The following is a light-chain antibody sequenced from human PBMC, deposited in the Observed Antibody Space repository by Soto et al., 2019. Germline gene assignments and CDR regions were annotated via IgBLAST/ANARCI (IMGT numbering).Light chain of an antibody. Sequence: QSALTQPPSASGSPGQSVTISCTGTSSDVGGYNSVSWFQQHPGKAPKLIIYEVSKRPSGVPDRFSGSKSGNTASLTVSGLQAEDEADYYGSSSAGSDTYVFGTGTKLTVL. J-gene: IGLJ1*01. CDR1: SSDVGGYNS. CDR3: SSSAGSDTYV. V-gene: IGLV2-8*01. CDR2: EVS.